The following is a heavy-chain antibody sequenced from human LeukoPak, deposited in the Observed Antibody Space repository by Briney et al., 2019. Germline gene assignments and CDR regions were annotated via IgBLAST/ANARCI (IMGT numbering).Heavy chain of an antibody. V-gene: IGHV3-48*02. D-gene: IGHD3-10*01. J-gene: IGHJ4*02. CDR1: GFTFSVYT. CDR3: ARSRGFDY. CDR2: ISSPSSTI. Sequence: GGSLRLSCGASGFTFSVYTMNWVRQAPGKGLEWVSSISSPSSTISYADSVKGRFTISRDNAKNSLYPQMNSLRDEDTAVYYCARSRGFDYWGQGTLVTVSS.